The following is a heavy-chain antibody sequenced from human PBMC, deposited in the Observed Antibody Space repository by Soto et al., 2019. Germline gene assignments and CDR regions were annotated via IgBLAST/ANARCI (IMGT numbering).Heavy chain of an antibody. CDR2: INHSGST. V-gene: IGHV4-34*01. Sequence: SETLSLTCAVYGGSFSGYYWSWIRQPPGKGLEWIGEINHSGSTNYNPSLKSRVTISVDTSKNQFSLKLSSVTAADTAVYYCARGVAVAGLDYWGQGILVTVSS. CDR1: GGSFSGYY. D-gene: IGHD6-19*01. J-gene: IGHJ4*02. CDR3: ARGVAVAGLDY.